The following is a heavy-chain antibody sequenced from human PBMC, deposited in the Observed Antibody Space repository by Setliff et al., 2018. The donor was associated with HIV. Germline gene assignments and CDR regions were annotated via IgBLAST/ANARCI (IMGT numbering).Heavy chain of an antibody. CDR1: GGSFSGYY. Sequence: PSETLSLTCAVYGGSFSGYYWSWIRQPPGKGLEWIGEINHSGSTNYNPSFKSRATILVDTSKKQFSLKLRSVTAADTAVYFCARVQQWPNWFDPWGQGTLVTVSS. J-gene: IGHJ5*02. D-gene: IGHD6-19*01. V-gene: IGHV4-34*01. CDR2: INHSGST. CDR3: ARVQQWPNWFDP.